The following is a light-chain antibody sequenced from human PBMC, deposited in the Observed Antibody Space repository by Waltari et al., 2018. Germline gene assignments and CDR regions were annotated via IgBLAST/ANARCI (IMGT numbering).Light chain of an antibody. CDR1: QDISSY. V-gene: IGKV1-8*01. CDR2: AAS. J-gene: IGKJ4*01. CDR3: QQYYDFALT. Sequence: AIRMTQSPSSLSASTGDRVTITCRANQDISSYLAWYQQKPGKAPKLLIYAASTLQIGVPSRFSGSGSGTNFTLTLSCLQSEDFATYYCQQYYDFALTFGGGTKVEIK.